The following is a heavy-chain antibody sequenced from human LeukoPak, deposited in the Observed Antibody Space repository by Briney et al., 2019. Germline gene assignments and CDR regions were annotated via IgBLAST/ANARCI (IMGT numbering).Heavy chain of an antibody. D-gene: IGHD1-1*01. V-gene: IGHV5-51*01. CDR2: IYPGDSDT. CDR1: GYSFTSYW. Sequence: GESLKISCKGSGYSFTSYWIGWARQLPGKGLEWMGIIYPGDSDTRYSPSFQGQVTISADKSISTAYLQWSSLKASDTAMYYCARQDRTRSVYYYGMDVWGQGTTVTVSS. CDR3: ARQDRTRSVYYYGMDV. J-gene: IGHJ6*02.